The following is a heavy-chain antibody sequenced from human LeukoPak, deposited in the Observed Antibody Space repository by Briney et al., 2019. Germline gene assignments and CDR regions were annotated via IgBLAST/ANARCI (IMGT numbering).Heavy chain of an antibody. CDR1: GESFSGYF. D-gene: IGHD3-16*02. V-gene: IGHV4-34*01. Sequence: PSETLSLTCAVYGESFSGYFWNWIRQPPGKGLEWIGEINHSGSTSNHNPSLKSRVAISVDTSKNQFSLKLTSVTAADTAVYYCARQNLNSSLYSFDYWGQGTLVTVPS. CDR2: INHSGSTS. CDR3: ARQNLNSSLYSFDY. J-gene: IGHJ4*02.